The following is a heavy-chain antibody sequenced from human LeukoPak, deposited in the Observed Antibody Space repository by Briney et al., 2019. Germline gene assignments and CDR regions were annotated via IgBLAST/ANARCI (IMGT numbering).Heavy chain of an antibody. J-gene: IGHJ4*02. V-gene: IGHV4-34*01. CDR2: INHSGST. D-gene: IGHD3-22*01. Sequence: SETLSLTCAVYGGSFSGYYWSWIRQPPGKGLEWIGEINHSGSTNYNPSLKSRVTISVDTSKNQFSLKLSSVTAADTAAYYCASRDSSGYWFDYWGQGTLVTVSS. CDR1: GGSFSGYY. CDR3: ASRDSSGYWFDY.